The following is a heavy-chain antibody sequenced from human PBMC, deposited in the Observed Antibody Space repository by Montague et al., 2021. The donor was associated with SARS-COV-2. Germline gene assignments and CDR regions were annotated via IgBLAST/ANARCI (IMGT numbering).Heavy chain of an antibody. CDR3: ARTYYYGSGSYYTYYFDY. D-gene: IGHD3-10*01. CDR2: IDWDDDK. CDR1: GIPLRTGRMC. J-gene: IGHJ4*02. Sequence: PALVKPTQTLTLTCTFSGIPLRTGRMCVCWIRQPPGKALEWLALIDWDDDKYYSTSLKTRLTISQDTSKNQVVLTMTNMDPVDTATYYCARTYYYGSGSYYTYYFDYWGQGTLVTVSS. V-gene: IGHV2-70*01.